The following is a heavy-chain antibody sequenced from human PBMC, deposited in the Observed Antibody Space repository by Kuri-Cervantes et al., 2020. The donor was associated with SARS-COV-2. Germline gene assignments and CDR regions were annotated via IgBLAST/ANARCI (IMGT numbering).Heavy chain of an antibody. D-gene: IGHD5-18*01. CDR2: IIPIFGTA. CDR1: GGTFSSYA. CDR3: ARAGLGTAMVKYYFDY. Sequence: SVKVSCKASGGTFSSYAISWVRQAPGQGLEWMGGIIPIFGTANYAQKFQGRVTITADESTSTAYMELSSLRSEDTAVCYCARAGLGTAMVKYYFDYWGQGTLVTVSS. J-gene: IGHJ4*02. V-gene: IGHV1-69*13.